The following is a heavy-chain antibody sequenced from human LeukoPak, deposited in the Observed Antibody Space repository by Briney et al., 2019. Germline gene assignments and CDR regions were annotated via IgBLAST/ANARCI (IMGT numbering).Heavy chain of an antibody. CDR1: GYTFTGYY. CDR2: MNPNSGGT. D-gene: IGHD3-22*01. Sequence: ASVKVSCKASGYTFTGYYMHWVRQAPGQGLEWMGWMNPNSGGTNYAQKFQGRVTMTRDTSISTAYMELSRLRSDDTAVYYCARDRSGYYSNFDYWGQGTLVTVSS. V-gene: IGHV1-2*02. CDR3: ARDRSGYYSNFDY. J-gene: IGHJ4*02.